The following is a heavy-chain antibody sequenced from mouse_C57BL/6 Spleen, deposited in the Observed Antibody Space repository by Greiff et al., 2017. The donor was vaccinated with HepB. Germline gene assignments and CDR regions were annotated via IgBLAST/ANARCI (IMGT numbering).Heavy chain of an antibody. CDR2: ISSGGSYT. Sequence: EVKVVESGGDLVKPGGSLKLSCAASGFTFSSYGMSWVRQTPDKRLEWVATISSGGSYTYYPDSVKGRFTISRDNAKNTLYLQMSSLKSEDTAMYYCARHEELLFAYWGQGTLVTVSA. J-gene: IGHJ3*01. CDR3: ARHEELLFAY. V-gene: IGHV5-6*01. CDR1: GFTFSSYG.